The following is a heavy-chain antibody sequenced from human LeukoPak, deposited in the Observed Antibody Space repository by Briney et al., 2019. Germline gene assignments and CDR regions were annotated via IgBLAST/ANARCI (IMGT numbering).Heavy chain of an antibody. V-gene: IGHV3-64D*06. CDR2: ISSNGGST. Sequence: HAGGSLRLSCSASGFTFSSYAMHWVRQAPGKGLEYVSAISSNGGSTYYADSVKGRFTISRDNSKSTLYLQMSSLRAEDTAVYYCVKDRSYYSSGLSYWGQGTLVTVSS. CDR1: GFTFSSYA. J-gene: IGHJ4*02. D-gene: IGHD6-19*01. CDR3: VKDRSYYSSGLSY.